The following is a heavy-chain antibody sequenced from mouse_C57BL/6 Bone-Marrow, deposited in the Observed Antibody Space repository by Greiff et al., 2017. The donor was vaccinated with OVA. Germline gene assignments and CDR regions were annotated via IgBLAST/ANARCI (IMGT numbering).Heavy chain of an antibody. J-gene: IGHJ2*01. CDR3: ASSIYYGYDVLDY. CDR1: GFSLTSYG. V-gene: IGHV2-2*01. Sequence: VKLMESGPGLVQPSQSLSITCTVSGFSLTSYGVHWVRQSPGKGLEWLGVIWSGGSTDYNAAFISRLSISKDNSKSQVFFKMNSLQADDTAIYYCASSIYYGYDVLDYWGQGTTLTVSS. CDR2: IWSGGST. D-gene: IGHD2-2*01.